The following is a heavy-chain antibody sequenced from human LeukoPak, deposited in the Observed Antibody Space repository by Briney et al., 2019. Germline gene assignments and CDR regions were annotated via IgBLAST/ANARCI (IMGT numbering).Heavy chain of an antibody. CDR2: INHSGST. J-gene: IGHJ6*03. Sequence: GSLRLSCTTSGFTFGDYAMSWFRQPPGKGLEWIGEINHSGSTNYDPSLKSRVTISVDTSKNQFSLKLSSVTAADTAVYYCARGLCRSGSCYNYYYYYYYMDVWGKGTTVTVSS. CDR3: ARGLCRSGSCYNYYYYYYYMDV. V-gene: IGHV4-34*01. CDR1: GFTFGDYA. D-gene: IGHD2-15*01.